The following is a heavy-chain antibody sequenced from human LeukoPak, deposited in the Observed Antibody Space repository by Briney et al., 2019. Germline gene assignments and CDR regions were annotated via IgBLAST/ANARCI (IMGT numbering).Heavy chain of an antibody. V-gene: IGHV3-9*01. CDR3: AKDMSGSGSYYNGEIDY. D-gene: IGHD3-10*01. CDR1: GFTFDDYA. Sequence: GGSLRLSCAASGFTFDDYAMHWVRQAPGKGLEWVSGISWNSGSIGYADSVKGRFTISRDNAKNSLYLQMNSLRAEDTALYYCAKDMSGSGSYYNGEIDYWGQGTLVTVSS. J-gene: IGHJ4*02. CDR2: ISWNSGSI.